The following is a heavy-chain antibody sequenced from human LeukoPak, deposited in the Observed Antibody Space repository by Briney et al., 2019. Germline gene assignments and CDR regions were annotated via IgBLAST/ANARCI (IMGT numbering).Heavy chain of an antibody. CDR3: ARVFLDGVEGYNWFDP. V-gene: IGHV1-18*01. CDR2: ISTYNGNT. D-gene: IGHD3-3*01. Sequence: ASVKVSCKASNYTFTSYAISWLRQAPGQGLEWMGWISTYNGNTDYVKKLQGRVTMTTDTSTSTAFMELRSLRSEDTAVYYCARVFLDGVEGYNWFDPWGQGTLVTVSS. J-gene: IGHJ5*02. CDR1: NYTFTSYA.